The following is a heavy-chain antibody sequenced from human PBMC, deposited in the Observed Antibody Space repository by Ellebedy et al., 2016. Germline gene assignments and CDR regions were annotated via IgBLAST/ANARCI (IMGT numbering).Heavy chain of an antibody. CDR2: ISYDANTQ. J-gene: IGHJ4*02. CDR3: AKRMTGYEGLFGY. Sequence: GESLKISXAASGFTFNNYGMHWVRQSPGKGLEWVALISYDANTQDYADAVKGRFTISRDNSKNTLYLQMNSLRAEDTAVYYCAKRMTGYEGLFGYWGQGTLVTVSS. CDR1: GFTFNNYG. V-gene: IGHV3-30*18. D-gene: IGHD3-9*01.